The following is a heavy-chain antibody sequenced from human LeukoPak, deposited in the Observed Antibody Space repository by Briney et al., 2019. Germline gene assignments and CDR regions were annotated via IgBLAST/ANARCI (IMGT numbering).Heavy chain of an antibody. CDR1: GFTFSSFT. Sequence: SGGSLRLSCAASGFTFSSFTMHWVRQAPGKGLEWMAVISYDGTNKFYGDSVRGRFTISRDNSKNTVFLQMNSLRAADTAVYYCTTGPYFYNASDWGQGTLVTVSS. D-gene: IGHD2-8*01. CDR2: ISYDGTNK. J-gene: IGHJ4*02. CDR3: TTGPYFYNASD. V-gene: IGHV3-30*03.